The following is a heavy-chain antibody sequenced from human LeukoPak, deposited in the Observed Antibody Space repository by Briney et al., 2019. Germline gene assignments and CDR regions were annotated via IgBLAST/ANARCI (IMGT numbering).Heavy chain of an antibody. CDR2: INHSGSL. J-gene: IGHJ4*02. V-gene: IGHV4-34*01. CDR1: GGSFSGYY. CDR3: ARESGGTGH. Sequence: SETLSLTCAVSGGSFSGYYWSWIRQPPGKGLEWIGEINHSGSLNYNASLKSRVSISADTSKNQFSLRLTSVTASDTAVYYCARESGGTGHWGQATLVTVSS. D-gene: IGHD3/OR15-3a*01.